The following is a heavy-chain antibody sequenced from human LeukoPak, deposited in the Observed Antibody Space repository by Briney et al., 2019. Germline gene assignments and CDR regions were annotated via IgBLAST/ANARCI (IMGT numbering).Heavy chain of an antibody. CDR3: ARAELSSSWLR. CDR1: GYSFTSYW. D-gene: IGHD6-13*01. Sequence: GESLKISCKGSGYSFTSYWIGWVRPMPGEGLEWMGIIYPGDSDTRYSPSFQGQVTISADKSISTAYLQWSSLKASDTAMYYCARAELSSSWLRWGQGTLVTVSS. V-gene: IGHV5-51*01. J-gene: IGHJ4*02. CDR2: IYPGDSDT.